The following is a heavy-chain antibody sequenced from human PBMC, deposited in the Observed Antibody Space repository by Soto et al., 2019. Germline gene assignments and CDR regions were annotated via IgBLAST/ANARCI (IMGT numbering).Heavy chain of an antibody. CDR2: IYYSGST. CDR3: ARVGGMITFGGVTEFDY. J-gene: IGHJ4*02. Sequence: TSETLSLTCTVSGGSISSYYWSWIRQPPGKGLEWIGYIYYSGSTNYNPSLKSRVTISVDTSKNQFSLKLSSVTAADTAVYYCARVGGMITFGGVTEFDYWGQGTLVTVSS. CDR1: GGSISSYY. V-gene: IGHV4-59*01. D-gene: IGHD3-16*01.